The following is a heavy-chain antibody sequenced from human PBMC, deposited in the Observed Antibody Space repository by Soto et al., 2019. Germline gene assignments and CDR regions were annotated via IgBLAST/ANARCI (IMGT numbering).Heavy chain of an antibody. CDR3: ARVTIAVAGGDYFDY. V-gene: IGHV3-30*03. CDR1: GFTLSRKG. CDR2: ISYDGSNK. J-gene: IGHJ4*02. D-gene: IGHD6-19*01. Sequence: GGSLRLSCAASGFTLSRKGMHWVRQAPGKGLEWVAVISYDGSNKYYGDSVKGRFTISRDNSKNTLYLQMNSLRAEDTAVYYCARVTIAVAGGDYFDYWGQGTLVTVSS.